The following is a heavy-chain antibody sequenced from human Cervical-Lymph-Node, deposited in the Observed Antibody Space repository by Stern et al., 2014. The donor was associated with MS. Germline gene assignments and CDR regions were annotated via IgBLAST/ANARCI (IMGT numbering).Heavy chain of an antibody. CDR1: GYTFPNYG. D-gene: IGHD3-3*01. V-gene: IGHV1-18*04. Sequence: VQLVESGAEVKKPGASVKISCKASGYTFPNYGISWLRQAPGQGLEWMGWISPYNGKTNYAQKVQGRVTMTTDTSTTTAYMDLRSLRSDDTAVYFCASRYDFWYGYEDYWGQGTLVTVSS. J-gene: IGHJ4*02. CDR2: ISPYNGKT. CDR3: ASRYDFWYGYEDY.